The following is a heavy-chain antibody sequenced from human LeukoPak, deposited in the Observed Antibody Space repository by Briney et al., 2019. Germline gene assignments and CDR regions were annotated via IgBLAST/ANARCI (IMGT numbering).Heavy chain of an antibody. V-gene: IGHV1-69*05. CDR3: AMLTYSSSWDDAFDI. D-gene: IGHD6-13*01. J-gene: IGHJ3*02. Sequence: SVKVSCKASGGTFSSYAISWVRQAPGQGLEWMGRIIPIFGTANYAQKFQGRVTITTDESTSTAYMELSRLRSDDTAVYYCAMLTYSSSWDDAFDIWGQGTMVTVSS. CDR1: GGTFSSYA. CDR2: IIPIFGTA.